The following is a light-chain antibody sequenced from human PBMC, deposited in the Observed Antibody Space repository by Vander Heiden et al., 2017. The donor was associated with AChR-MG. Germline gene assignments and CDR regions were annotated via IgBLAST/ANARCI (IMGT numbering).Light chain of an antibody. J-gene: IGKJ4*01. CDR2: AAS. CDR1: QGIGNY. CDR3: QKENSAPLT. V-gene: IGKV1-27*01. Sequence: DIQMTQSPSSLSASVGDRVTITCRASQGIGNYLAWYQQKPGKVPKLLIYAASTLQSGVPSRFSGSGSGTDFTLTISSLQPEDVATYYCQKENSAPLTFGGRTKVDIK.